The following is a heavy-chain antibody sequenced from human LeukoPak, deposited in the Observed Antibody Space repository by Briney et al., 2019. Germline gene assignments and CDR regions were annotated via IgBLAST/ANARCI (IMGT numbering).Heavy chain of an antibody. CDR3: TREGGEGDYTAFDL. D-gene: IGHD3-3*01. CDR2: IRKKNAGYTT. J-gene: IGHJ3*01. CDR1: Y. Sequence: YWGWIRQSPGGGLEWIGRIRKKNAGYTTEYAASVKGRFVVSRDDSKDSVFLQMNSLETEDTAVYYCTREGGEGDYTAFDLWGQGTMVTVSS. V-gene: IGHV3-72*01.